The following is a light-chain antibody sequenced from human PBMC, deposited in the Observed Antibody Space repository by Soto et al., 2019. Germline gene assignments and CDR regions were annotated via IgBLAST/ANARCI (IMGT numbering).Light chain of an antibody. CDR1: SSDVGYYNS. Sequence: QSALTQPPPVSGSPGQSVTISCTGTSSDVGYYNSVSWYQQPPGTAPKLMVFEVSNRPSGVPDRFSGSKSGNTASLTISGLPAEDEDDYYCSSYTTSSTLVFGGGSKHTVL. CDR2: EVS. J-gene: IGLJ2*01. V-gene: IGLV2-18*02. CDR3: SSYTTSSTLV.